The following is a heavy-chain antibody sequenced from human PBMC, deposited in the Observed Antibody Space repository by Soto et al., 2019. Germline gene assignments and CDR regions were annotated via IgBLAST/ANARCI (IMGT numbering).Heavy chain of an antibody. D-gene: IGHD6-13*01. V-gene: IGHV3-23*01. CDR3: AKRSPYSSGWYSPIFDY. CDR2: ISESGGST. CDR1: GFSFSDYA. J-gene: IGHJ4*01. Sequence: PGGSLRPSCAASGFSFSDYAMSWVRQAPGKGLEWVSVISESGGSTHYADSVRGRFTVSRDNSKNSLSLRMNSLRDEDTAVYFCAKRSPYSSGWYSPIFDYWGQGALVTVSS.